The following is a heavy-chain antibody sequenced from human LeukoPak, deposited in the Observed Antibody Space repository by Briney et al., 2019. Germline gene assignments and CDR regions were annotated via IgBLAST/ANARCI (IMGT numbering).Heavy chain of an antibody. CDR2: ISYDGSNK. J-gene: IGHJ4*02. Sequence: GGSLRLSCAASGFTVSSNYMSWVRQAPGKGLEWVAVISYDGSNKYYADSVKGRFTISRDNSKNTLYLQMNSLRAEDTAVYYCAKAQGYSGYGPLWYWGQGTLVTVSS. V-gene: IGHV3-30*18. CDR1: GFTVSSNY. CDR3: AKAQGYSGYGPLWY. D-gene: IGHD5-12*01.